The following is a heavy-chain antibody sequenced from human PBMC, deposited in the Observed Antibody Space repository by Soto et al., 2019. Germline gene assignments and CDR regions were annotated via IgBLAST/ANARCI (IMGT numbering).Heavy chain of an antibody. CDR3: ACQYCSSTSYCYGYYGMDV. V-gene: IGHV4-34*01. Sequence: QVQLQQWGAGLLKPSETLSLTCAVYGGSFSGYYWSWIRQPPGKGLEWIGEINHSGSTNYNPSLKSRVTISVDTSKNQVSLKLSSVTAADTAVYYCACQYCSSTSYCYGYYGMDVWGQGTTVTVSS. CDR1: GGSFSGYY. J-gene: IGHJ6*02. CDR2: INHSGST. D-gene: IGHD2-2*01.